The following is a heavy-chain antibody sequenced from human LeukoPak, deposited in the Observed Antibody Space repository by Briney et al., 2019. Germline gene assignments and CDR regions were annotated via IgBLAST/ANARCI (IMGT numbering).Heavy chain of an antibody. V-gene: IGHV3-21*01. J-gene: IGHJ3*02. Sequence: PGGSLRLSCAASGFTFSSSEMNWVRQAPGKGLEWVSSINRSSSYIYYADSVKGRFTISRDNAKNSLYLQMNSLRAEDTAVYYCARALPSPLYSGSYADAFDIWGQGIMVTVSS. CDR2: INRSSSYI. CDR3: ARALPSPLYSGSYADAFDI. D-gene: IGHD1-26*01. CDR1: GFTFSSSE.